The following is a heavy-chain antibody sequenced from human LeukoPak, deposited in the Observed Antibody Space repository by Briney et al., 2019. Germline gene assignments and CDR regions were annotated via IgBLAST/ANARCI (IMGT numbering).Heavy chain of an antibody. V-gene: IGHV3-30*18. J-gene: IGHJ4*02. Sequence: TGGPLRPSFEASGLPFSSYAMHWFGRAPGKGLEWVAVISYDGSNKYYADSVKGRFTICRDNSKNTLYLQMNSLRAEDTAVYYCAKDRGACSSTSCYYFDYWGQGTLVTVSS. CDR1: GLPFSSYA. D-gene: IGHD2-2*01. CDR3: AKDRGACSSTSCYYFDY. CDR2: ISYDGSNK.